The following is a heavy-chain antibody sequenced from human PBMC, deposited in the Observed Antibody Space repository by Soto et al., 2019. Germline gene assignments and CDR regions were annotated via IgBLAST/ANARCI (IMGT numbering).Heavy chain of an antibody. CDR3: LASSGWYGRAYYFDY. CDR1: GGSISSSSYY. J-gene: IGHJ4*02. Sequence: ASETLSLTCTVSGGSISSSSYYWGWIRQPPGKGLEWIGSIYYSGSTYYNPSLKSRVTISVDTSKNQFSLKLSSVTAADTAVYYCLASSGWYGRAYYFDYWGQGTLVTVSS. CDR2: IYYSGST. D-gene: IGHD6-19*01. V-gene: IGHV4-39*01.